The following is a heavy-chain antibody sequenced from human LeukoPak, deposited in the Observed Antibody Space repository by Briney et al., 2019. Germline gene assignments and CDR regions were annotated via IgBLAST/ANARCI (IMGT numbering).Heavy chain of an antibody. CDR1: GGTFSSYA. J-gene: IGHJ4*02. CDR3: ARALVGATTFGFDY. V-gene: IGHV1-69*10. CDR2: IIPILGIA. D-gene: IGHD1-26*01. Sequence: VASVKVSCKASGGTFSSYAISWVRQAPGKGLEWMGGIIPILGIANYAQKFQGRVTITADKSTSTAYMELSSLRSEDTAVYYCARALVGATTFGFDYWGQGPLVTVSS.